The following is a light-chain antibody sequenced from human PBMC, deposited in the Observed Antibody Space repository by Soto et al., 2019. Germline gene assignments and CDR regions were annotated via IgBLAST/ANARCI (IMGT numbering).Light chain of an antibody. Sequence: EVVMTQSPATLSVSPGERVTLSCRASQSINAHLAWYQQKPGQAPRLLIHGASTRATGIPARFSGSGFGTQFLLTISSLQSEDFAVYYCQQYNTWLSTFGQATKVEIQ. J-gene: IGKJ1*01. CDR1: QSINAH. CDR3: QQYNTWLST. V-gene: IGKV3-15*01. CDR2: GAS.